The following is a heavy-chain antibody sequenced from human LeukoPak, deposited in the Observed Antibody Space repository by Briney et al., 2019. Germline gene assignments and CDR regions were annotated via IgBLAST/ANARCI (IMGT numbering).Heavy chain of an antibody. D-gene: IGHD3-22*01. CDR3: ARLGSGYYDNFDY. CDR1: GGTFSSYA. CDR2: IIPIFGTA. V-gene: IGHV1-69*13. J-gene: IGHJ4*02. Sequence: GASVKVSCKASGGTFSSYAISWVRQAPGQGLEWMGGIIPIFGTANYAQKFQGRVTITADESTSTAYMELSSLRSEDTAVYYCARLGSGYYDNFDYWGQGTLVTVSS.